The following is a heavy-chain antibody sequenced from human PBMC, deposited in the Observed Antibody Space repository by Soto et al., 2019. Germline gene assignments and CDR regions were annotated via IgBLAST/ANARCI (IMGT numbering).Heavy chain of an antibody. CDR1: GFTFSSYA. D-gene: IGHD3-10*01. CDR2: ISGSGGST. V-gene: IGHV3-23*01. Sequence: EVQLLESGGGLVQPGGSLRLSCAASGFTFSSYAMSWVRQAPGKGLEWVSAISGSGGSTYYADSVKGRFTISRDNSKNTLYLQMNSQRAEDTAVYYCAKDRRRGDYYYYGMDVWGQGTTVTVSS. CDR3: AKDRRRGDYYYYGMDV. J-gene: IGHJ6*02.